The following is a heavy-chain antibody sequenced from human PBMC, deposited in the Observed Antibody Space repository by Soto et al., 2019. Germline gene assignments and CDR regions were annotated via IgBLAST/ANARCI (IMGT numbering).Heavy chain of an antibody. D-gene: IGHD3-10*01. J-gene: IGHJ6*02. CDR1: GGSFSGYY. Sequence: NPSETLSLTCAVYGGSFSGYYWSWIRQPPGKGLEWIGEINHSGSTNYNPSLKSRVTISVDTSKNQFSLKLSSVTAADTAVYYCARGRGYGSGSYYSTDYYYGMDVWGQGTTVTVSS. V-gene: IGHV4-34*01. CDR2: INHSGST. CDR3: ARGRGYGSGSYYSTDYYYGMDV.